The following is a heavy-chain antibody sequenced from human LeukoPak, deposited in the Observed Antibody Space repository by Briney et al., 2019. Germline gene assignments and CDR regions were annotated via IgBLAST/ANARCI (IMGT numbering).Heavy chain of an antibody. Sequence: PSETLSLTCAVYGGSFSSYYWSWIRQPPGKGLEWIGYIYYSGSTNYNPSLKSRVTISVDTSKNQFSLKLSSVTAADTAVYYCARADYGDSYYFDYWGQGTLVTVSS. J-gene: IGHJ4*02. CDR2: IYYSGST. CDR3: ARADYGDSYYFDY. D-gene: IGHD4-17*01. V-gene: IGHV4-59*01. CDR1: GGSFSSYY.